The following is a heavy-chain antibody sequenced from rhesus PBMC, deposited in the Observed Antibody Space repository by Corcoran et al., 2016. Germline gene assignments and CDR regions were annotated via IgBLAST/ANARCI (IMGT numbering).Heavy chain of an antibody. V-gene: IGHV4S7*01. CDR1: GGSLSGGYV. Sequence: QVQLQESGPGLLQPSETLSLPFAVSGGSLSGGYVCGWIRPPPGTRLGWIGSNYSSSGNTYYNPSLKSRVTISTDTSKNQFSLKLSSVTAADTAVYYCARDGGYSYYWYFDIWGPGTPITISS. CDR2: NYSSSGNT. D-gene: IGHD5-12*01. J-gene: IGHJ2*01. CDR3: ARDGGYSYYWYFDI.